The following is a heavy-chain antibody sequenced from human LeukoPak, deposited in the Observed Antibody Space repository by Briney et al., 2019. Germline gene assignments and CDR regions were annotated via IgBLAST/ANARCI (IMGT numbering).Heavy chain of an antibody. CDR3: ARPPGRDGYNRYDY. CDR1: GYTFTSYG. D-gene: IGHD5-24*01. V-gene: IGHV1-18*01. J-gene: IGHJ4*02. Sequence: ASVKVSCKASGYTFTSYGISWVRQAPGQGLEWMGWISAYNGKTNYAQKLQGRVTMTTDTSTSTAYMELRSLRSDDTAVYYCARPPGRDGYNRYDYWGQGTLVTVSS. CDR2: ISAYNGKT.